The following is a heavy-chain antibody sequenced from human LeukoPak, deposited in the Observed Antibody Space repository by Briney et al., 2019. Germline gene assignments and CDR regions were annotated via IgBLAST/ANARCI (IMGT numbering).Heavy chain of an antibody. J-gene: IGHJ4*02. D-gene: IGHD1-14*01. CDR2: IWYDGSNK. CDR3: ARGRTDRAFDY. Sequence: PGGSLRLSCAASGFTFSSYGMHWVRQAPGKGLERVAVIWYDGSNKYYADSVKGRFTISRDNSKNTLYLQMNSLRAEDTAVYYCARGRTDRAFDYWGQGTLVTVSS. CDR1: GFTFSSYG. V-gene: IGHV3-33*01.